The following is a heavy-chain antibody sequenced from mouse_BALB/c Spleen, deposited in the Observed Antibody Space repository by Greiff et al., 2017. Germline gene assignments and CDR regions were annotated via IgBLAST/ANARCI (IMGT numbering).Heavy chain of an antibody. CDR2: INPYNGDT. D-gene: IGHD3-1*01. J-gene: IGHJ4*01. V-gene: IGHV1-37*01. CDR3: ARGGATSRYYYAMDY. CDR1: GYSFTGYF. Sequence: VQLKESGPELVKPGASVKISCKASGYSFTGYFMNWVKQSHGKSLEWIGRINPYNGDTFYNQKFKGKATLTVDKSSSTAYMQLKSLTSEDSAVYYCARGGATSRYYYAMDYWGQGTSVTVSS.